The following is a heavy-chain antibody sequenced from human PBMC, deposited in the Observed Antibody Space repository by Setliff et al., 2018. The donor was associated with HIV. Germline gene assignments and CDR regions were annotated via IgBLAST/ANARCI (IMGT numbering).Heavy chain of an antibody. V-gene: IGHV5-51*01. CDR2: PYPGDSDT. Sequence: PGESLKISCRYYGYSFTSHWIGRVRQMPGKGLQWMGIPYPGDSDTKYSPSFQGQVTISADRSISTVYLQWNSLKASDTAMYYCARQASWGYYFDYWGQGTLVTVS. CDR1: GYSFTSHW. D-gene: IGHD3-16*01. CDR3: ARQASWGYYFDY. J-gene: IGHJ4*02.